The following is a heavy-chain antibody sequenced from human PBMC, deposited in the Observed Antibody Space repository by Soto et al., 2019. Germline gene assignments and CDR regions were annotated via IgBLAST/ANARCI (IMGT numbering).Heavy chain of an antibody. J-gene: IGHJ4*02. V-gene: IGHV3-23*01. CDR2: ISGSGAHT. D-gene: IGHD3-16*01. Sequence: GGSLRLSCAASGFTFSSYAMNWVRQAPGKGLEWVSTISGSGAHTYYADSVKGRFTISRDNSKNTLYLQMNSLRAEDTAVYYCAYTPVAPTVDWGQGTLVTVSS. CDR3: AYTPVAPTVD. CDR1: GFTFSSYA.